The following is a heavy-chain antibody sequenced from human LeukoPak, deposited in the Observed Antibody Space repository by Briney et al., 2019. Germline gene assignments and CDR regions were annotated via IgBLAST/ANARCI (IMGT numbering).Heavy chain of an antibody. J-gene: IGHJ6*02. CDR2: MNPNSGNT. V-gene: IGHV1-8*01. Sequence: ASVKVSCKASGYTFTSYDINWVRQATGQGLEWMGWMNPNSGNTGYAQKFQGRVIMTRNTSISTAYMELSSLRSEDTAVYYCARGAGTIFGVVKNYYYYGMDVWGQGTTVTVSS. D-gene: IGHD3-3*01. CDR1: GYTFTSYD. CDR3: ARGAGTIFGVVKNYYYYGMDV.